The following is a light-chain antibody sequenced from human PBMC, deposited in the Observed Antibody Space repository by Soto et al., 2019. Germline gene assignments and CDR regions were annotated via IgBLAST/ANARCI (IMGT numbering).Light chain of an antibody. V-gene: IGLV2-14*01. Sequence: QSVLTQPASVSGSPGQSITISCTGTSSDVGGYNYVSWYQQHPGKAPKLMIYDVRNRPSGVSNRFSGSKSVNTASLTISGLQAEDGADYYCSSYKTVSTYVFGTGTKVTVL. CDR2: DVR. CDR3: SSYKTVSTYV. J-gene: IGLJ1*01. CDR1: SSDVGGYNY.